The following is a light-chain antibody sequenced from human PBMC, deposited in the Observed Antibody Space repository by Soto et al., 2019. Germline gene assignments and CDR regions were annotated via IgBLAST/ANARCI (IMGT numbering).Light chain of an antibody. CDR3: SSYTRSSTLYV. Sequence: QSALTQPASVSGSPGQSITISCTGTSSDVGGYNYVSWYQQHPGKVPKLMISDVSNRASGVSNRFSGSKSGDTASLTISGLQAEDEADYYCSSYTRSSTLYVFGTGTKLTVL. V-gene: IGLV2-14*01. J-gene: IGLJ1*01. CDR1: SSDVGGYNY. CDR2: DVS.